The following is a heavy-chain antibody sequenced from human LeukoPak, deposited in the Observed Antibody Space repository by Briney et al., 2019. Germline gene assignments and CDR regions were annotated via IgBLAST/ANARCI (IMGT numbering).Heavy chain of an antibody. Sequence: PGGSLRLSCAASGITVNSNYMSWVRQAPGKGLEWVSVIYIGGDTYYADSVKGRFTISRDSSKNTLYLQMNSLRAEDTAVYYCARSNCNSCYLGVWYYFDYWGQGATVTVSS. J-gene: IGHJ4*02. CDR3: ARSNCNSCYLGVWYYFDY. V-gene: IGHV3-66*01. D-gene: IGHD2-2*01. CDR2: IYIGGDT. CDR1: GITVNSNY.